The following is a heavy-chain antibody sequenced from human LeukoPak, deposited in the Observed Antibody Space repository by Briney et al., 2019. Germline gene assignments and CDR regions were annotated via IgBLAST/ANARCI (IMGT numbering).Heavy chain of an antibody. J-gene: IGHJ5*02. CDR3: ATVAYGDGNWFDP. CDR2: FDPEDGET. Sequence: ASVKVSCKVSGYTLTELSMYWVRQAPGKGLEWMGGFDPEDGETIYAQKFQGRVTMTEDTSTDTAYMELSSLRSEDTAVYYCATVAYGDGNWFDPWGQGTLVTVSS. D-gene: IGHD4-17*01. V-gene: IGHV1-24*01. CDR1: GYTLTELS.